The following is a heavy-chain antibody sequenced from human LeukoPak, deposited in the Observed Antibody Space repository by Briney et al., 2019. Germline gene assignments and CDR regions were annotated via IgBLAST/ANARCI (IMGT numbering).Heavy chain of an antibody. CDR1: GVSISSSTYY. Sequence: SETLSLACTVSGVSISSSTYYWVWIRQPPGKGLEWIGSIFSRGSTYYNPSLKSRVTISIDTSKNQFSLKLSSVTAADTAVYYCASLVRDYYYYMDVWGKGTTVTVSS. V-gene: IGHV4-39*07. CDR2: IFSRGST. D-gene: IGHD3-10*01. CDR3: ASLVRDYYYYMDV. J-gene: IGHJ6*03.